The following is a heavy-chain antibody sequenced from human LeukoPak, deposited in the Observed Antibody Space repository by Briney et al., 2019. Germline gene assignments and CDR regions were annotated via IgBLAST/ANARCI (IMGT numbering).Heavy chain of an antibody. D-gene: IGHD1-26*01. CDR2: IKQDGSEK. J-gene: IGHJ4*02. CDR3: AKEGVYWDRDY. Sequence: GGSLRLSCAASGFTFSSYWMSWVRQAPGKGLEWVANIKQDGSEKYYVDSVKGRFTISRDNAKNSLYLQMNSLRAEDTAVYYCAKEGVYWDRDYWGQGTLVTVSS. V-gene: IGHV3-7*03. CDR1: GFTFSSYW.